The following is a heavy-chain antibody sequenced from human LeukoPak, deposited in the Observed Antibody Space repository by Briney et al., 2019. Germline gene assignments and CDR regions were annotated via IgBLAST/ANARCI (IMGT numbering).Heavy chain of an antibody. CDR3: ARAGGFTILRGAVNNWFDP. CDR2: VYHSGAE. V-gene: IGHV4-38-2*02. CDR1: DDAITSHFY. D-gene: IGHD3-10*01. J-gene: IGHJ5*02. Sequence: SETLSLTCIVSDDAITSHFYWGWIRRSPGEGGKGLGWIASVYHSGAEYVNPSLKSRVTTSVDTSKSQFYLTLSSVTAADTAVYYCARAGGFTILRGAVNNWFDPWGQGTLVTISS.